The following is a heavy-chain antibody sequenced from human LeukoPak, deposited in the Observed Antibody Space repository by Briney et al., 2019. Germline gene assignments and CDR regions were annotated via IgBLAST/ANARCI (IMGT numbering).Heavy chain of an antibody. J-gene: IGHJ4*02. CDR1: GFTFNSYS. CDR2: ISSSSSYI. V-gene: IGHV3-21*01. D-gene: IGHD6-19*01. CDR3: AKDIGSSGWSDY. Sequence: GGSLRLSCAASGFTFNSYSMNWVRHAPGEGLEWVSSISSSSSYIYYADSVQGRFTISRDNAKNSLYLQMNSLRAEDKAVYYCAKDIGSSGWSDYWGQGTLVTVSS.